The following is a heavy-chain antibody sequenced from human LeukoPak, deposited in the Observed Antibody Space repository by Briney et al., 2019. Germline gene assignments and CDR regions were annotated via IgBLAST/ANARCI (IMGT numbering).Heavy chain of an antibody. CDR1: GFTFSSYA. Sequence: PGGSLRLSCAASGFTFSSYAMNWVRQAPGKGLEWVSTINDGGGSTYYADSVKGRFTISRDNSKNTLYLQMNSLRAEDTAVYYCAKELSSGSLPYFDYWGQGTLVTVSS. J-gene: IGHJ4*02. V-gene: IGHV3-23*01. D-gene: IGHD6-19*01. CDR2: INDGGGST. CDR3: AKELSSGSLPYFDY.